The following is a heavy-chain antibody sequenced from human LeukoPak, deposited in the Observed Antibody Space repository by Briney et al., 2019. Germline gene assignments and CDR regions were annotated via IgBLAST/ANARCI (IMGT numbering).Heavy chain of an antibody. V-gene: IGHV3-30*02. D-gene: IGHD3-22*01. Sequence: PGGSLRLSCAASGFTFSSYAMHWVRQAPGKGLEWVAFIRCDGSNKYYADYVKGRFTISRDNSKNTLYLQMNSLRAEDTAVYYCAIGWLYAFDIWGQGRMVTVSS. CDR2: IRCDGSNK. J-gene: IGHJ3*02. CDR1: GFTFSSYA. CDR3: AIGWLYAFDI.